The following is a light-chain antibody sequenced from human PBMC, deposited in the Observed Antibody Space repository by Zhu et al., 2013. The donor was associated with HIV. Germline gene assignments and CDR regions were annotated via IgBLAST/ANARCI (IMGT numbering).Light chain of an antibody. CDR1: QSVSSSY. Sequence: DIVLTQSPGTLSLSPGDTATLSCRASQSVSSSYLAWYQQKPGQAPRLLIYGTSTRATGVPDRFSGTGSETNFTLTINRLESEDFAMYYCQQYGSSPPLTFGGGTKVEV. V-gene: IGKV3-20*01. CDR2: GTS. J-gene: IGKJ4*01. CDR3: QQYGSSPPLT.